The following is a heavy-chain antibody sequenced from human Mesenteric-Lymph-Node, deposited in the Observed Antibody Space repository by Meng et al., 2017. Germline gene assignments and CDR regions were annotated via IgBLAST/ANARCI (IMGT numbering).Heavy chain of an antibody. CDR1: GYSFTNYY. CDR2: INPSDSRT. CDR3: ARGLNGDYVH. Sequence: ASVKVSCKASGYSFTNYYLHWVRQAPGQGPEWMGMINPSDSRTIYAQNLQGRITMSRETSTATVYMELSSLRSEDTAMFYCARGLNGDYVHWGQGTLVTVSS. D-gene: IGHD4-17*01. J-gene: IGHJ4*02. V-gene: IGHV1-46*04.